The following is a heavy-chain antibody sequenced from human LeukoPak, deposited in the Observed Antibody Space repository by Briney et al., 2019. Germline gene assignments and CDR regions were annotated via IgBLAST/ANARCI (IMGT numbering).Heavy chain of an antibody. V-gene: IGHV3-23*01. CDR1: GITLSNYC. D-gene: IGHD3-10*01. Sequence: GGSLTLSCAVYGITLSNYCMSWVRQAPGKGLEWVAGISGSGGRTNYADSVKGRFTISRDSPKNTLYLQMNSLRAEDTAVYFCAKRGVVIRVVLVGFHKEAYYFDSWGQGALVTVSS. J-gene: IGHJ4*02. CDR2: ISGSGGRT. CDR3: AKRGVVIRVVLVGFHKEAYYFDS.